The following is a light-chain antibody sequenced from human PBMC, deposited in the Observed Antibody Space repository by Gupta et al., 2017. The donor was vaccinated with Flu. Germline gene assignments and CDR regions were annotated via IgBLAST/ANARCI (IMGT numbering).Light chain of an antibody. CDR2: EVS. Sequence: QSALTQPASVSGSPGQSITISCTGTNSDVGGYDYVSWYQQYPGKAPKLLIYEVSNRPSGISNRFSGSKSGNTASLTISGLQAEDEADYYCSSYTTTATLWVVFGGGTRLT. CDR1: NSDVGGYDY. J-gene: IGLJ2*01. V-gene: IGLV2-14*01. CDR3: SSYTTTATLWVV.